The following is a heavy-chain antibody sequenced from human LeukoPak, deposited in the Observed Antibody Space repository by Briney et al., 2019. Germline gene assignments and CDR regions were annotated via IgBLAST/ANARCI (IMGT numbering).Heavy chain of an antibody. J-gene: IGHJ5*02. Sequence: HPGRSLRLSCAASGFTFSSYAMHWVRQAPGKGLEWVAVISYDGSNKYYADSVKGRFTTSRDNSKTTLYLQMNSLRAEDTAVYYCARGYCSSTSCRIFDPWGQGTLVTVSS. V-gene: IGHV3-30*01. CDR2: ISYDGSNK. D-gene: IGHD2-2*01. CDR1: GFTFSSYA. CDR3: ARGYCSSTSCRIFDP.